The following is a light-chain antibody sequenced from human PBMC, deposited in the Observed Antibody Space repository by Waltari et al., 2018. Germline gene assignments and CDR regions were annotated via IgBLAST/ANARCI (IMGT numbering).Light chain of an antibody. CDR3: QHYVRLPVT. V-gene: IGKV3-20*01. CDR2: GAS. CDR1: QSVGRT. J-gene: IGKJ1*01. Sequence: EIVLTQSPGTLSLSPGERATLSCRASQSVGRTLTWYQQKPGQAPRLLIYGASSRATYIPDRFSGSVSWTDFSLTISRLEPEDFAVYYCQHYVRLPVTFGQGTKVEIK.